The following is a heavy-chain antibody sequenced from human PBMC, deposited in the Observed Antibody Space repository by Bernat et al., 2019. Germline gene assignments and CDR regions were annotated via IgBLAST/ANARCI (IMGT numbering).Heavy chain of an antibody. Sequence: VQLVESGGGLVKPGGSLRLSCAASGFTFSIYSMNWVRQAPGKGLEWVSSISSSSSYIYYADSVKGRFTISRDNAKNSLYLQMNSLRAEDTAVYYCARENSAGSCPYYWGQGTLVTVSS. CDR3: ARENSAGSCPYY. D-gene: IGHD2-15*01. J-gene: IGHJ4*02. CDR2: ISSSSSYI. V-gene: IGHV3-21*01. CDR1: GFTFSIYS.